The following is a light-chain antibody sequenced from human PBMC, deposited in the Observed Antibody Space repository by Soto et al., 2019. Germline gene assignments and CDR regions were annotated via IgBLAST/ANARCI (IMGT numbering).Light chain of an antibody. V-gene: IGKV3D-15*01. CDR2: GAS. CDR1: QGVSSN. CDR3: QQYNNWPLT. Sequence: EIVMTQSPATLSVSPGERATLSCRASQGVSSNLTWYQQRPGQAPSLLIYGASTRATGIPDRFSGSGSGTEFTLTISSLQSEDFAVYYCQQYNNWPLTFGEGTKVEIK. J-gene: IGKJ4*01.